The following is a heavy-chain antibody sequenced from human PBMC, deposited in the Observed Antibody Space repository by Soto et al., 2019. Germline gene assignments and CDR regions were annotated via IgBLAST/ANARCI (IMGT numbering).Heavy chain of an antibody. V-gene: IGHV3-30*18. Sequence: GGSLRLSCAASGFTFSTYGMHWVRQAPGKGLEWVAVISYDGNDKYYADSVKGRFTISRDNSKNTLYLQMNSLRAEDAAMYYCAKGSSTSRPYYFDHWGQGTLVTVSS. CDR2: ISYDGNDK. CDR3: AKGSSTSRPYYFDH. J-gene: IGHJ4*02. CDR1: GFTFSTYG. D-gene: IGHD2-2*01.